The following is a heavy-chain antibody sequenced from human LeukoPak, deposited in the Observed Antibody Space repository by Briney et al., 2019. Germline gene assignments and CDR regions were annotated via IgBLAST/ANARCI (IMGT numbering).Heavy chain of an antibody. CDR2: INPNSGGT. CDR1: GYTFTGYY. J-gene: IGHJ4*02. V-gene: IGHV1-2*02. Sequence: ASVKVSCKASGYTFTGYYMHWVRQAPGQGLEWMGWINPNSGGTNYAQKFQGRVTMTRDTSISTAYMELSRLRSDDTAVYYCARTDVEMGTIMDYWGQGTLVTVSS. D-gene: IGHD5-24*01. CDR3: ARTDVEMGTIMDY.